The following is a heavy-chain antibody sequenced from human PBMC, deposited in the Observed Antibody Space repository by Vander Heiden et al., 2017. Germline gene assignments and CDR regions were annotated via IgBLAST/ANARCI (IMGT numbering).Heavy chain of an antibody. D-gene: IGHD1-1*01. V-gene: IGHV3-21*01. CDR2: ISTSSNYI. Sequence: EVQLVKSGGGLVKPGGSLRLSCAASGFTFSSYTMNWVRQAPGNGLEWVSSISTSSNYIYYADSMKGRFTISRDNAKNSLYLQMNSLRAEDTAVYYCARLFGETGTTGGMDGWGQGTTVTVSS. J-gene: IGHJ6*02. CDR3: ARLFGETGTTGGMDG. CDR1: GFTFSSYT.